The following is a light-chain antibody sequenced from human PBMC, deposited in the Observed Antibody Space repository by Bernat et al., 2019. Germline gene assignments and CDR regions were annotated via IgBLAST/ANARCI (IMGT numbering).Light chain of an antibody. Sequence: LSSSVVDRFTITCRASQVIRAHLACYQQQPGKAPKPLIYYISSLENWVPSRFSGAGSGTDFTLTINSLQPEDFAIYDWQQENTDTRTFGEGNRVEIK. CDR1: QVIRAH. V-gene: IGKV1-16*01. J-gene: IGKJ1*01. CDR2: YIS. CDR3: QQENTDTRT.